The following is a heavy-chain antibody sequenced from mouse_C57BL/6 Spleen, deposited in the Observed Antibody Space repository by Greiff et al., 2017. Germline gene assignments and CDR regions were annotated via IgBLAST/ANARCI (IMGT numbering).Heavy chain of an antibody. D-gene: IGHD5-1-1*01. Sequence: QVQLQQSGAELVRPGASVTLSCKASGYTFTDYEMHWVKQTPVHGLEWIGAIDPETGGTAYNQKFKGKAILTADKSSSPAYMELRSLTSEDSAVYYCTKYPFAYWGQGTLVTVSA. CDR1: GYTFTDYE. V-gene: IGHV1-15*01. CDR3: TKYPFAY. CDR2: IDPETGGT. J-gene: IGHJ3*01.